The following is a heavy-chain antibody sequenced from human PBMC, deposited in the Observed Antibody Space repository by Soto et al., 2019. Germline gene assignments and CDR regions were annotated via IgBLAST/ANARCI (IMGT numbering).Heavy chain of an antibody. J-gene: IGHJ4*02. Sequence: SETLSLTCAVYGGSFSGYYWSWLRQPPGKGLEWIGEINHSGSPNYSPSFQGHVTISADKSINTAYMQWSSLKASDTAMYYCVRHRVGSYYHFDYWGQGTLVTVSS. D-gene: IGHD1-26*01. V-gene: IGHV4-34*01. CDR1: GGSFSGYY. CDR2: INHSGSP. CDR3: VRHRVGSYYHFDY.